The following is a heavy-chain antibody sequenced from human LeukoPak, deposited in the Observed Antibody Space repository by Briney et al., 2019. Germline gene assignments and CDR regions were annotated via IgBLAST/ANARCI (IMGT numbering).Heavy chain of an antibody. V-gene: IGHV4-59*08. CDR3: ARSDIYCSGGTCPPNTFDALDI. CDR1: GGSFSGYY. Sequence: SETLSLTCAVYGGSFSGYYWSWIRQPPGKGLEWIGYIYYSGKTNYNTSLKSRVSISVDTSKNQLSLKVTSVTAADTAVYYCARSDIYCSGGTCPPNTFDALDIWGQGTMVTVSS. D-gene: IGHD2-15*01. CDR2: IYYSGKT. J-gene: IGHJ3*02.